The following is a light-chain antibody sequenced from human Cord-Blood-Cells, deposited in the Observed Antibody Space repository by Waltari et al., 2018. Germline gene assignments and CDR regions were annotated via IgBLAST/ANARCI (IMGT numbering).Light chain of an antibody. CDR2: DAS. CDR3: QQYDNLPPLT. J-gene: IGKJ4*01. V-gene: IGKV1-33*01. Sequence: DIPLTQSPSSLSASVGDRLTITCQASQDISNYLNWYQQKPGKAPKLLNYDASNLETGVPSRFSGSGSATDFTFTISSLQPEDIATYYCQQYDNLPPLTFGGGTKVEIK. CDR1: QDISNY.